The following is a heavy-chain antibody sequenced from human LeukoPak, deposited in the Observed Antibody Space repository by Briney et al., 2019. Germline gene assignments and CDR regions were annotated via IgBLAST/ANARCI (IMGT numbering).Heavy chain of an antibody. Sequence: ASVKVSCKASGYTFTSYYMHWVRQAPGQGLEWMGIINPSGGRTSYAQKFQGRVTMTRDMSTSTVYMDLSSLRSEDTAVYYCARGPYYYDTSGYYADYWGQGTLVTVSS. CDR1: GYTFTSYY. V-gene: IGHV1-46*01. J-gene: IGHJ4*02. D-gene: IGHD3-22*01. CDR3: ARGPYYYDTSGYYADY. CDR2: INPSGGRT.